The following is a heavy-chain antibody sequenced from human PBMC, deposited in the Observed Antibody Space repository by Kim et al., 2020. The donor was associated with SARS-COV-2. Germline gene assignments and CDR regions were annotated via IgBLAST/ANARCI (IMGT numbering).Heavy chain of an antibody. J-gene: IGHJ4*02. D-gene: IGHD3-22*01. V-gene: IGHV1-18*01. CDR2: ISAYNGNT. CDR3: ARDVSPYYYDSSGYYE. CDR1: GYTFTSYG. Sequence: ASVKVSCKASGYTFTSYGISWVRQAPGQGLEWMGWISAYNGNTNYAQKLQGRVTMTTDISTSTAYMELRSLRSDDTAVYYCARDVSPYYYDSSGYYEWGQGTLVTVSS.